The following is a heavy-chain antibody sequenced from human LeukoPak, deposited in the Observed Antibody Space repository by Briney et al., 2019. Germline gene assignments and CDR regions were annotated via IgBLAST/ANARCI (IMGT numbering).Heavy chain of an antibody. CDR2: INHSGST. V-gene: IGHV4-34*01. CDR1: GGSFSGYY. CDR3: ARRETRIDAFDI. Sequence: PSETLSLTCAVYGGSFSGYYWSWIRQPPGKGLEWIGEINHSGSTNYNPSLKSRVTISVDTSKNQFSLKLSSVTAADTAVYYCARRETRIDAFDIWGQGTMVTVSS. J-gene: IGHJ3*02. D-gene: IGHD4-23*01.